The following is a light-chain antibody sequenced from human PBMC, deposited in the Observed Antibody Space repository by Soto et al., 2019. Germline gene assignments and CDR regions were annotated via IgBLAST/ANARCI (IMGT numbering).Light chain of an antibody. CDR2: GAS. CDR3: QQYNKWPLT. V-gene: IGKV3-15*01. CDR1: QSVNSSY. J-gene: IGKJ1*01. Sequence: EIVLTQSPGTLSLSPGERATLSCRASQSVNSSYLTWYQQKPGQAPRLLIYGASSRATGIPVRFSGSASGTEFTLTISSLQSEDFTVYYCQQYNKWPLTVGQGTKVDI.